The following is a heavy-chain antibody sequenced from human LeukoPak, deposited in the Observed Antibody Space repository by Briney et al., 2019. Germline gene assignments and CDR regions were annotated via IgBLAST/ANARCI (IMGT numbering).Heavy chain of an antibody. Sequence: SETLSLTCTVSGGSISSYYWSWIRQPPGKGLEWVGYIYYSGSTNYNPSLKSRVTISVDTSKNQFSLKLSSVTAADTVVYYCARDPLWFGDSPPLWGQGTLVTVSS. CDR2: IYYSGST. D-gene: IGHD3-10*01. V-gene: IGHV4-59*01. CDR3: ARDPLWFGDSPPL. CDR1: GGSISSYY. J-gene: IGHJ4*02.